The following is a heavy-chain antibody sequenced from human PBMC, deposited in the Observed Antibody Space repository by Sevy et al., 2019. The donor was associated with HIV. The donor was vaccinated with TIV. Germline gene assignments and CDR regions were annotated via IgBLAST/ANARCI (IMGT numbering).Heavy chain of an antibody. V-gene: IGHV3-48*02. D-gene: IGHD3-10*01. CDR3: ASGKPFGTTRSRGEVEYFQH. CDR1: GFTFSRYS. J-gene: IGHJ1*01. CDR2: ISSSGTNI. Sequence: GGSLRLSCAASGFTFSRYSVNWVRQAPGKGLEWVSYISSSGTNIYYGDSVKGRFTISRDNAKNSLYLQMNSLRDEDTATYYCASGKPFGTTRSRGEVEYFQHWGQGTLVTVSS.